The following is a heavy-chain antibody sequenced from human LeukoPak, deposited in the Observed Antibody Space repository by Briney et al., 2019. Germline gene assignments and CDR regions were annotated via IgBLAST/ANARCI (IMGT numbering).Heavy chain of an antibody. V-gene: IGHV3-23*01. Sequence: GGSLRLSCAASGFTFSSNGMNWVRQAPGKGLEWVSYISATGGTIYYADSVKGRFTVSRDNSKNTLYLQMNSLRAEDTAVYYCAVQQQQTPPRFDYWGQGTLVTVSS. CDR2: ISATGGTI. CDR3: AVQQQQTPPRFDY. J-gene: IGHJ4*02. CDR1: GFTFSSNG. D-gene: IGHD6-13*01.